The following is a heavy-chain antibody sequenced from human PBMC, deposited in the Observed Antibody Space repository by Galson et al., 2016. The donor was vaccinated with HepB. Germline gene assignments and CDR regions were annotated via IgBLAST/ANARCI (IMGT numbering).Heavy chain of an antibody. CDR1: GGSISSDY. D-gene: IGHD6-19*01. V-gene: IGHV4-59*08. Sequence: ETLSLTCTVSGGSISSDYWSWIRQPPGKGLEWIGYVYDSGITRYNPSLMSRVTISVDTSMTQFSLNLRSVTAADTAVYYCARHRQAVAGIFDYWGQGKMVTVSS. J-gene: IGHJ4*02. CDR2: VYDSGIT. CDR3: ARHRQAVAGIFDY.